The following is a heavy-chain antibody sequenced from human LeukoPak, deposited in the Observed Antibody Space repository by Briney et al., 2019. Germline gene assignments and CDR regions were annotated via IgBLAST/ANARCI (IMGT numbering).Heavy chain of an antibody. J-gene: IGHJ4*02. CDR1: GYTFTTYG. CDR3: AIGKGARDY. CDR2: ISTYNGDT. D-gene: IGHD6-6*01. Sequence: ASVKVSCKASGYTFTTYGITWVRQAPGQGLEWMGWISTYNGDTDYAQNYQGRVTMTADTSTSTAYMDLRSLRSDDTAVYYCAIGKGARDYWGQGNLVT. V-gene: IGHV1-18*01.